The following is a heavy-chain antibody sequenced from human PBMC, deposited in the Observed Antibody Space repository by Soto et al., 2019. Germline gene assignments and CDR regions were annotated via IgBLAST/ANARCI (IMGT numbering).Heavy chain of an antibody. J-gene: IGHJ6*02. CDR2: ISYDGSNK. D-gene: IGHD3-22*01. V-gene: IGHV3-30*03. CDR1: GFTFSSYG. CDR3: ATDHYYDSGGYYLYYFGMDV. Sequence: QVQLVESGGGVVQPGRSLRLSCAASGFTFSSYGMHWVRQAPGKGLEWVAIISYDGSNKYYADSVKGRFTISRDNSKNTLVLQMNSLRAEDLAVCSCATDHYYDSGGYYLYYFGMDVWGQATTVTVS.